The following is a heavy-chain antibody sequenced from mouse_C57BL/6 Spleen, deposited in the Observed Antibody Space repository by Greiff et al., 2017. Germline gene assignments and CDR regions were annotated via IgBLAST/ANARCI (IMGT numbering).Heavy chain of an antibody. CDR1: GYAFSSYW. CDR3: ATSYYYGTWYFDV. Sequence: VQLQQSGAELVKPGASVKISCKASGYAFSSYWMNWVKQRPGKGLEWIGQIYPGDGDTNYNGKFKGKATLTADKSSSTAYMQLSSLTSEDSAVYFCATSYYYGTWYFDVWGTGTTVTVSS. J-gene: IGHJ1*03. CDR2: IYPGDGDT. V-gene: IGHV1-80*01. D-gene: IGHD1-1*01.